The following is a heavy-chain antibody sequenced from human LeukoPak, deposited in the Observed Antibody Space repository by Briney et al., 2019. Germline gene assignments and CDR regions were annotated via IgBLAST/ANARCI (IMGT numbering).Heavy chain of an antibody. Sequence: GGSLRLSCAASGFTFSSYAMHWVRQAPGKGLEWVAVISYDGSNKNYADSVKGRFTISRDNSKNTLYLQMNSLRAEDTAVYYCARDVVPAAPALGGFDPWGQGTLVTVSS. J-gene: IGHJ5*02. V-gene: IGHV3-30-3*01. CDR2: ISYDGSNK. CDR1: GFTFSSYA. CDR3: ARDVVPAAPALGGFDP. D-gene: IGHD2-2*01.